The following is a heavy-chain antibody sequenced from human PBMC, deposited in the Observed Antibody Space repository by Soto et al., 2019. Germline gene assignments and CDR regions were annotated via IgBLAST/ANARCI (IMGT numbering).Heavy chain of an antibody. CDR3: AREYYGLLTGYYTDY. J-gene: IGHJ4*02. Sequence: DVQLVESGGDRVQRGGSLRLSCAASGFPFSSYWMHWVRHTPGKGLDWVARISGDGVTTYYADSVTGRFTVSRDNAKNTLSLQISGLRAEDTAVYYCAREYYGLLTGYYTDYWGQGTLVSVSS. CDR1: GFPFSSYW. V-gene: IGHV3-74*01. D-gene: IGHD3-9*01. CDR2: ISGDGVTT.